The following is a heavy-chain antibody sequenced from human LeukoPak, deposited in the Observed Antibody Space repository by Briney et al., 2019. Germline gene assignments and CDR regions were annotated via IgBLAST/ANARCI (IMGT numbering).Heavy chain of an antibody. D-gene: IGHD3-3*01. Sequence: PSGTLSLTCDVSGGSISSGYWWSWLRQPPGKGLEWIGSIYHSGTTYYNPSLRSRVTISVDTSKNQFSLKLNSVTAADTAVYYCARDGEDGRGGWFDPWGQGILVTVSS. CDR3: ARDGEDGRGGWFDP. J-gene: IGHJ5*02. CDR1: GGSISSGYW. V-gene: IGHV4-4*02. CDR2: IYHSGTT.